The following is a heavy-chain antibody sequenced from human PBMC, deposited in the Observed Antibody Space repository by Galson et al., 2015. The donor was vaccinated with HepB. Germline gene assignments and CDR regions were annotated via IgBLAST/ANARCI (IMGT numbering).Heavy chain of an antibody. CDR1: GFTFSSHA. CDR3: ARGTIPLGAFDI. V-gene: IGHV3-23*01. J-gene: IGHJ3*02. Sequence: SLRLSCAASGFTFSSHAMNWVRLAPGKGLERVSGISDSGVSTYHADSVKGRFTVSRDNSKNMVYLQMDSLRAEDTALYYCARGTIPLGAFDIWGQGTMVTVSS. CDR2: ISDSGVST. D-gene: IGHD3-3*01.